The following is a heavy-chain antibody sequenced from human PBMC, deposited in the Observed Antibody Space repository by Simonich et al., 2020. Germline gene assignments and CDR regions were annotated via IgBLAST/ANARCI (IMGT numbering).Heavy chain of an antibody. D-gene: IGHD6-6*01. Sequence: QVQLVQSGAEVKKPGASVKVSCKASGYTLTSYYMHWGRQAPGQGLEWMRIINPSGGSTSYAQKFQGRVTMTRDTSTSTVYMELSSLRSEDTAVYYCARRHSSSRTFDYWGQGTLVTVSS. V-gene: IGHV1-46*03. J-gene: IGHJ4*02. CDR2: INPSGGST. CDR3: ARRHSSSRTFDY. CDR1: GYTLTSYY.